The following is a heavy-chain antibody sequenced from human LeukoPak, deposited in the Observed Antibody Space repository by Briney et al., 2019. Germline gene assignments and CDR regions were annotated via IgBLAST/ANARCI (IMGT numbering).Heavy chain of an antibody. Sequence: SVKVSCKASGGTFSSYAISWVRQAPGQGLEWMGGIIPIFGTANYAQKFQGRVTITADKSTSTAYMELSSLRSEDTAVYYCAGGNLDLYDYVWGSYPDWFDPWGQGTLVTVSS. V-gene: IGHV1-69*06. J-gene: IGHJ5*02. CDR2: IIPIFGTA. CDR1: GGTFSSYA. CDR3: AGGNLDLYDYVWGSYPDWFDP. D-gene: IGHD3-16*02.